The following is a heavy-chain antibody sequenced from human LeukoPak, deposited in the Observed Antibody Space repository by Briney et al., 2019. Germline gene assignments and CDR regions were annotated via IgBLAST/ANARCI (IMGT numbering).Heavy chain of an antibody. CDR3: ARDWPNSSGWFTLFDY. D-gene: IGHD6-19*01. Sequence: GGSLRLSCAASGFTFSGYSMNWVRQAPGKGLEWVSSISSSSSYIYYADSVKGRFTISRDNAKNSLYLQMNSLRAEDTAVYYCARDWPNSSGWFTLFDYWGQGTLVTVSS. V-gene: IGHV3-21*01. CDR1: GFTFSGYS. J-gene: IGHJ4*02. CDR2: ISSSSSYI.